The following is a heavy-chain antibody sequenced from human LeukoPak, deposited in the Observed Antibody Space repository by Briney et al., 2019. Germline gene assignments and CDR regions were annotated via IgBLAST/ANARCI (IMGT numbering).Heavy chain of an antibody. Sequence: SVKVSCKASGYTFTGYYMHWVRQAPGQGLEWMGWINPNSGGTNYAQKFQGRVTMTRDTSISTAYMELSRLRYDDTAVYYCARGTVLLWFGERDRYNWFDPWGQGTLVTVSS. CDR3: ARGTVLLWFGERDRYNWFDP. D-gene: IGHD3-10*01. CDR1: GYTFTGYY. J-gene: IGHJ5*02. V-gene: IGHV1-2*02. CDR2: INPNSGGT.